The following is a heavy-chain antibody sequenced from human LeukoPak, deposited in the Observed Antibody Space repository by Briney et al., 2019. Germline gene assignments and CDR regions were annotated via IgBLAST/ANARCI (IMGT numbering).Heavy chain of an antibody. Sequence: GASVKVSCKASGYTFTGYYMHWVRPAPGQGLEWMGWINPNSGGTNYAQKFQGRVTMTRDTSISTAYMELSRLRSDDTAVYYCARFLGDSSGYSNFDYWGQGTLVTVSS. CDR2: INPNSGGT. D-gene: IGHD3-22*01. J-gene: IGHJ4*02. CDR1: GYTFTGYY. V-gene: IGHV1-2*02. CDR3: ARFLGDSSGYSNFDY.